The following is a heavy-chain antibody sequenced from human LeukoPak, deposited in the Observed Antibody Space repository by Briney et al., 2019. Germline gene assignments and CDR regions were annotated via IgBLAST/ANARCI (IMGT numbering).Heavy chain of an antibody. V-gene: IGHV1-18*01. Sequence: ASVKVSCKTSGYSENFYGITWVRQVAGQGLEWMGWISAQHGQTEYAPNSQDRVTMTTDTYTNTAYMELRSLRSDDTAVYYCGRWGPLYYLTDSWGQGTLITVSS. CDR3: GRWGPLYYLTDS. CDR2: ISAQHGQT. D-gene: IGHD3-10*01. J-gene: IGHJ5*02. CDR1: GYSENFYG.